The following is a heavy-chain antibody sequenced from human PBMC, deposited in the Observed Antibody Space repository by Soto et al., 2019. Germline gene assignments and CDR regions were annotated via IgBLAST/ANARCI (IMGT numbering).Heavy chain of an antibody. Sequence: SETLSLTCTVSGGCISSGGYYWSWIRQHPGKGLEWIGYIYYSGSTYYNPSLKSRVTISVDTSKNQFSLKLSSVTAADTAVYYCARDYDYGGDYYMDVWGKGTTLTVSS. CDR1: GGCISSGGYY. CDR3: ARDYDYGGDYYMDV. CDR2: IYYSGST. J-gene: IGHJ6*03. V-gene: IGHV4-31*03. D-gene: IGHD4-17*01.